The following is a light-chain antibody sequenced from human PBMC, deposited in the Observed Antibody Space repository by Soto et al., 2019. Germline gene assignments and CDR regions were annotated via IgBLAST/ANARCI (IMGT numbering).Light chain of an antibody. J-gene: IGKJ2*01. V-gene: IGKV3-15*01. CDR3: QQYNNWPPYT. CDR2: AAS. CDR1: QSVSSD. Sequence: EIVMTQSPATLSVSPGERATLSCRASQSVSSDLAWYQQKPGQAPRLLIYAASSRATGIPARFSGSGSGTEFTLTISGLQSEDFAVYFCQQYNNWPPYTFGQGTRLEFK.